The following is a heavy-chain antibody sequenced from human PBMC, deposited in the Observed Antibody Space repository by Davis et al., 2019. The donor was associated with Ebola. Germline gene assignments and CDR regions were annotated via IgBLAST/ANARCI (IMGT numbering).Heavy chain of an antibody. CDR1: GFTFGDYA. Sequence: GESLKISCTASGFTFGDYAMSWLRQAPGKGLERVGFIRSKAYGGTTEYAASVKGRFTISRDDSKSIAYLQMNSLKTEDTAVYYCTRIVSSANYDILTGYYTEYYFDYWGQGTLVTVSS. D-gene: IGHD3-9*01. J-gene: IGHJ4*02. CDR2: IRSKAYGGTT. CDR3: TRIVSSANYDILTGYYTEYYFDY. V-gene: IGHV3-49*03.